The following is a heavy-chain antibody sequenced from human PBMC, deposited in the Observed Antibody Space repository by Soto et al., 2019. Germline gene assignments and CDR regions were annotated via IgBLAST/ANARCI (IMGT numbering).Heavy chain of an antibody. Sequence: SETLSLTCAVDGGSVSSSSYYWGWVRQPPGKGLEWIGSVYYSGSTYYNPSLESRVTISVDKSKNQFSLKLMSLSAADTAVYYCGRLEGLATISYYFDYWGQGALVTVSS. CDR1: GGSVSSSSYY. V-gene: IGHV4-39*01. D-gene: IGHD3-9*01. J-gene: IGHJ4*02. CDR3: GRLEGLATISYYFDY. CDR2: VYYSGST.